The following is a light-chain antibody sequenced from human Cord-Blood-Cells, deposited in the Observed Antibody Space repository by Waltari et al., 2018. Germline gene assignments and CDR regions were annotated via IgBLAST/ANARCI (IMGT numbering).Light chain of an antibody. Sequence: VLTQSPDTMSLPPGARATLACRPSQSVSSSYLAWYQQKPGQAPRLLSYGASSRATGIPDRFSGSGSGTDFTLTISRLEPEDFAVYYCQQYGSSPWTFGQGTKVEIK. CDR1: QSVSSSY. V-gene: IGKV3-20*01. J-gene: IGKJ1*01. CDR2: GAS. CDR3: QQYGSSPWT.